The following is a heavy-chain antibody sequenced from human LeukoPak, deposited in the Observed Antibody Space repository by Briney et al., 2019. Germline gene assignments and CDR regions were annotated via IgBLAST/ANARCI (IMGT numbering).Heavy chain of an antibody. Sequence: ASVKVSRKASGGTFSSYAISWVRQAPGQGLEWMGGIIPIFGTANYAQKFQGRVTITADESTSTAYMELSSLRSEDTAVYYCARGFVVVPAAYDYWGQGTLVTVSS. CDR1: GGTFSSYA. CDR2: IIPIFGTA. V-gene: IGHV1-69*13. D-gene: IGHD2-2*01. CDR3: ARGFVVVPAAYDY. J-gene: IGHJ4*02.